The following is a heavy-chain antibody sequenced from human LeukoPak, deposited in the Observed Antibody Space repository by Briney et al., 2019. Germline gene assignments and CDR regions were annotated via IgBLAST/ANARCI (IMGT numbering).Heavy chain of an antibody. D-gene: IGHD6-19*01. J-gene: IGHJ4*02. V-gene: IGHV3-30-3*01. CDR1: GFTFSSYA. CDR3: AKDSGWYCFDY. CDR2: ISYDGTNK. Sequence: GGSLRLSCAASGFTFSSYAMHWVRQAPGKGLEWVAVISYDGTNKYYADSVKGRFTISRDTSKNTLYLQMNSLRAEDTAVYYCAKDSGWYCFDYWGQGTLVTVSS.